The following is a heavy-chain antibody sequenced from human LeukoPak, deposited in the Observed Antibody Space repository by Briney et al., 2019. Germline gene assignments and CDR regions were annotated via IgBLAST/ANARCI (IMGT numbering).Heavy chain of an antibody. J-gene: IGHJ3*02. Sequence: ASVKVSCKASGYTFTSYAMHWVRQAPGQRLEWMGWINAGNGNTKYSQKFQGRVTMTTDTSTSTAYMELRSLRSDDTAVYYCYGLVVPAAHDAFDIWGQGTMVTVSS. CDR3: YGLVVPAAHDAFDI. CDR1: GYTFTSYA. D-gene: IGHD2-2*01. CDR2: INAGNGNT. V-gene: IGHV1-3*01.